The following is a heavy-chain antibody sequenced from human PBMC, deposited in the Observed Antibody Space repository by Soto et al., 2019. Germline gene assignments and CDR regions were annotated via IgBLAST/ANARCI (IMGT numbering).Heavy chain of an antibody. CDR3: AREMATTTEASYYYAMDV. V-gene: IGHV3-21*01. Sequence: EVQLVESGGGLVKPRGSVRLSCAASGFTFSSYTMNWVRQAPGKGLEWVSFISSRSSYIYYADSVKGRFTIFRDSAKNSLYLQMNSLRPEDTAVYYCAREMATTTEASYYYAMDVWGQGTTVTVSS. CDR2: ISSRSSYI. J-gene: IGHJ6*02. CDR1: GFTFSSYT. D-gene: IGHD5-12*01.